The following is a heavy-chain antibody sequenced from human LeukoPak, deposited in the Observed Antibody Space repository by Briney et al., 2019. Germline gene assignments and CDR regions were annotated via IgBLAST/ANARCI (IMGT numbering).Heavy chain of an antibody. D-gene: IGHD6-13*01. CDR3: ARGGYSSSWVTYNWFDP. Sequence: GSSVKVSCKASGYTFTSYGISWVRQAPGQGLEWMGWISAYNGNTNYAQKLQGRVTMTTETSTSTAYMELRSLRSDDTAVYYCARGGYSSSWVTYNWFDPWGQGTLVTVSS. J-gene: IGHJ5*02. CDR2: ISAYNGNT. V-gene: IGHV1-18*01. CDR1: GYTFTSYG.